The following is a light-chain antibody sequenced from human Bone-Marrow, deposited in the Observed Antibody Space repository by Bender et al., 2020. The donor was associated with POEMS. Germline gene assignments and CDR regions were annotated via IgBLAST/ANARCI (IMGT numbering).Light chain of an antibody. Sequence: SYELTQPSSVSVSPGQTARITCSGDVVAKKYVRWFQQRPGQAPVVVIYEDSERPSGIPERFSGSSSGTTVTLTISGAQVEDEADYYCQSADSSRTRVLFGGGTRLAVL. CDR3: QSADSSRTRVL. J-gene: IGLJ2*01. V-gene: IGLV3-27*01. CDR1: VVAKKY. CDR2: EDS.